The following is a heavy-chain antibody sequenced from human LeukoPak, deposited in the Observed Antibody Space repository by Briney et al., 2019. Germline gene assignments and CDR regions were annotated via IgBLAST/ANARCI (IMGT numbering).Heavy chain of an antibody. Sequence: SETLSLTCTVSGGSISSYYWSWIRQPPGKGLEWIGYIYYSGSTNYNPSLKSRVTLSIDTSKNQFSLKLSSVTAADTAMYYCASGGYCSTTSCYPNWFDPWGQGTLVTVSS. V-gene: IGHV4-59*01. D-gene: IGHD2-2*01. CDR2: IYYSGST. J-gene: IGHJ5*02. CDR1: GGSISSYY. CDR3: ASGGYCSTTSCYPNWFDP.